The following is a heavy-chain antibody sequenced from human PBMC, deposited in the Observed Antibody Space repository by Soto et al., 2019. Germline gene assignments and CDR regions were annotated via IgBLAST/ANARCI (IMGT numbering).Heavy chain of an antibody. D-gene: IGHD1-26*01. CDR2: ISASRTTI. CDR1: GFTFTDYS. Sequence: GGSLRLSCIVSGFTFTDYSLNWVRQAPGKGLEWLSYISASRTTIYYAGSVRGRFTVSRDNAKNSLYLQMNSLRDEDTAVYYCARDGRRGYDXDVWGQGTMVTVSS. J-gene: IGHJ6*02. V-gene: IGHV3-48*02. CDR3: ARDGRRGYDXDV.